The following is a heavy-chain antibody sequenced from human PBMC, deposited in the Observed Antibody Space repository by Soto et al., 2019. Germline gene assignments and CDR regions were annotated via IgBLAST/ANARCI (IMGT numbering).Heavy chain of an antibody. J-gene: IGHJ4*02. CDR2: IDWDDDK. D-gene: IGHD3-22*01. Sequence: SGPTLVNPTQTLTLTCTFSGFSLSTSGMCVSWIRQPPGKALEWLALIDWDDDKYYSTSLKTRLTISKVTSKNQVVLTMTNMDPVDTATYYCARISGGYYDSSGYPNSLFDYWGQGTLVTVSS. V-gene: IGHV2-70*01. CDR3: ARISGGYYDSSGYPNSLFDY. CDR1: GFSLSTSGMC.